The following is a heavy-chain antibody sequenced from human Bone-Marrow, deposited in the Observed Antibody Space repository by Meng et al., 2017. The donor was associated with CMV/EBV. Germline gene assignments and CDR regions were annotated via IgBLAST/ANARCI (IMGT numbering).Heavy chain of an antibody. CDR1: GFTFDDYA. CDR2: ISSSGSTI. CDR3: AGITIFGVVAGD. V-gene: IGHV3-11*01. J-gene: IGHJ4*02. D-gene: IGHD3-3*01. Sequence: GESLKISCAASGFTFDDYAMHWVRQAPGKGLEWVSYISSSGSTIYYADSVKGRFTISRDNAKNSLYLQMNSLRAEDTAVYYCAGITIFGVVAGDWGQGTLVTVSS.